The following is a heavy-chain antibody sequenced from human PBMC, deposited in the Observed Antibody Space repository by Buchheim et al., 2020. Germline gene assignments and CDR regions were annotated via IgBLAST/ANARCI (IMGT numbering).Heavy chain of an antibody. CDR3: ARDFGAHRIDYGARTSIGFDY. J-gene: IGHJ4*02. D-gene: IGHD4-17*01. CDR1: GFTFSSYS. Sequence: EVQLVESGGGLVKPGGSLRLSCAASGFTFSSYSMNWVRQAPGKGLEWVSSISSSSSYIYYADSVKGRFTISRENAKNSLYLQMNSLRAEDTAVYYCARDFGAHRIDYGARTSIGFDYWGQGTL. CDR2: ISSSSSYI. V-gene: IGHV3-21*01.